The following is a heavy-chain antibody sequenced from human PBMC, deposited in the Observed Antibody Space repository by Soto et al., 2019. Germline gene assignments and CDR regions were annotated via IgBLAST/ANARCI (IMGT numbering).Heavy chain of an antibody. CDR3: ARGQLVTQFDY. CDR1: GYTFSSYG. D-gene: IGHD6-6*01. Sequence: ASVKVSCKASGYTFSSYGISWVRQAPGQGLEWMGRISPYNGNTNYAQKFQGRVTMTRDTSTSTVYMELSSLRSEDTAVYYCARGQLVTQFDYWGQGTLVTVSS. V-gene: IGHV1-18*01. J-gene: IGHJ4*02. CDR2: ISPYNGNT.